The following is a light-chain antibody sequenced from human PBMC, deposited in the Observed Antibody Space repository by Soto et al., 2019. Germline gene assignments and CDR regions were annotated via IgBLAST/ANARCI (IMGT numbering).Light chain of an antibody. CDR2: GAS. Sequence: DIVFTQSSGTLSFSPGERATLSCRASQTVSSNKLAWYQQKRGQAPRLLIYGASSRAAAIPDRFRGSGSGTDFTLIISSLAPEDFAVYYCQQYGSSPFTFGPGTAVDIK. J-gene: IGKJ3*01. CDR3: QQYGSSPFT. V-gene: IGKV3-20*01. CDR1: QTVSSNK.